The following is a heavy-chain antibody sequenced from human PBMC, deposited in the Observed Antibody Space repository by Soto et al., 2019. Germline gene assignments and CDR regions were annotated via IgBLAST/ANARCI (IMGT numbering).Heavy chain of an antibody. CDR1: GFTFSDYY. CDR2: ISGGGFTI. Sequence: QVQLVESGGGLVKPGGSLRLSCTASGFTFSDYYMTWIRQAPGKGLEWLSYISGGGFTIYYADSVKGRFTVSRDNAKKSMYLQMNTLRVEDTAVYYCARDPGIYYGMDVWGQGTTVTVSS. J-gene: IGHJ6*02. D-gene: IGHD3-10*01. CDR3: ARDPGIYYGMDV. V-gene: IGHV3-11*01.